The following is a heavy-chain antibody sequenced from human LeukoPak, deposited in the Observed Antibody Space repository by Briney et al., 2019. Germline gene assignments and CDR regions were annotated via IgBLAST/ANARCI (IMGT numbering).Heavy chain of an antibody. CDR3: ARTYYYDSSGHPRSSLLTYYFDY. CDR2: IIPIFGTA. V-gene: IGHV1-69*13. J-gene: IGHJ4*02. D-gene: IGHD3-22*01. CDR1: GGTFSSYA. Sequence: SVKVSCKASGGTFSSYAISWVRQAPGQGLEWMGGIIPIFGTANYAQKFQGRVTITADESTSTAYMELSSLRSEDTAVYYCARTYYYDSSGHPRSSLLTYYFDYWGQGTLVTVSS.